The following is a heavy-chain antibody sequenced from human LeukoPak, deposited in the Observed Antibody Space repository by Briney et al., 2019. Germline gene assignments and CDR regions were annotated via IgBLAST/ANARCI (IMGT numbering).Heavy chain of an antibody. Sequence: SGPALVKPTQTLTLTCTFSGFSLSTSGMRVSWIRQPPGKALEWLARIDWDDDKFYITSLKTRLTISKDTSKNQVVLTMTNMDPVDTATYYCAREGGIMITFGGVIEPYYFDYWGQGTLVTVSS. CDR3: AREGGIMITFGGVIEPYYFDY. CDR2: IDWDDDK. J-gene: IGHJ4*02. CDR1: GFSLSTSGMR. D-gene: IGHD3-16*02. V-gene: IGHV2-70*04.